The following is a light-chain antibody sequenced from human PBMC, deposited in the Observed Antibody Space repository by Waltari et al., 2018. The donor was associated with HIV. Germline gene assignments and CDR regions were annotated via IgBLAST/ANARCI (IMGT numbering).Light chain of an antibody. CDR2: EVT. Sequence: QSALPQPPSASGSPGQSVTISCTGTNSDIGGSNYVSWYQQHPGKAPKLVISEVTKRPSGVPDRFSGSKSGTTASLTVSGLQAEDEADYYCSSYADRNGFYVVFGGGTRLTVL. V-gene: IGLV2-8*01. CDR1: NSDIGGSNY. CDR3: SSYADRNGFYVV. J-gene: IGLJ2*01.